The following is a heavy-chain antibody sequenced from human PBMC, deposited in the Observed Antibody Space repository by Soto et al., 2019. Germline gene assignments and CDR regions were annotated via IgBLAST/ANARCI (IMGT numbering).Heavy chain of an antibody. CDR2: ISYDGSNK. V-gene: IGHV3-30*18. J-gene: IGHJ4*02. Sequence: GGSLRLSCAASGFTFSSYGMHWVRQAPGKGLEWVAVISYDGSNKYYADSVKGRFTISRDNSKNTLYLQMNSLRAEDTAVYYCAKDASGSYPNYFDYWGQGTLVTVSS. D-gene: IGHD1-26*01. CDR1: GFTFSSYG. CDR3: AKDASGSYPNYFDY.